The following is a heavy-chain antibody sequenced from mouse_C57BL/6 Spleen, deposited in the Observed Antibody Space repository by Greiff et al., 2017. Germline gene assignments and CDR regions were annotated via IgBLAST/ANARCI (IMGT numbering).Heavy chain of an antibody. CDR2: IYPGDGDT. CDR3: ARAPYYYGSSYYLDY. Sequence: VQLQQSGPELVKPGASVKISCKASGYAFSSSWMNWVKQRPGKGLEWIGRIYPGDGDTNYNGKFKGKATLTADKSSSTAYMQLSSLTSEDSAVYVCARAPYYYGSSYYLDYWGQGTTLTVSS. J-gene: IGHJ2*01. D-gene: IGHD1-1*01. V-gene: IGHV1-82*01. CDR1: GYAFSSSW.